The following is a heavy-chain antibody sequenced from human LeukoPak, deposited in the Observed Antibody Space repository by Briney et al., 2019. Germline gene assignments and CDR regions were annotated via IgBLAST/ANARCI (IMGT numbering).Heavy chain of an antibody. V-gene: IGHV3-21*06. CDR2: ISSSSAYI. Sequence: GGSLRLSCTASGFTFSSYSMNWVRQAPGKGLEWVSSISSSSAYIFYSDSVKGRFTISRDNAQSSLYLQMNSLRAGDTAVYYCARQAVARPFDLWGQGTMVAVSS. CDR3: ARQAVARPFDL. J-gene: IGHJ3*01. CDR1: GFTFSSYS.